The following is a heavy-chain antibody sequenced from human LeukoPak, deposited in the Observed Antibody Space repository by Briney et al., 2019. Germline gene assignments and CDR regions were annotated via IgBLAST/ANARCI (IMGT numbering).Heavy chain of an antibody. CDR1: GFTFGDYA. V-gene: IGHV3-53*01. CDR3: AREIGRGVISPYFDH. J-gene: IGHJ4*02. CDR2: LYSSGRT. D-gene: IGHD2-21*01. Sequence: PGGPLRLSCTASGFTFGDYAMSWVRQAPGKGLEWVAILYSSGRTEYADSVKGRFAVSRDNSKNTLYLQMNSLRVEGTAVYYCAREIGRGVISPYFDHWGQGALVTVSS.